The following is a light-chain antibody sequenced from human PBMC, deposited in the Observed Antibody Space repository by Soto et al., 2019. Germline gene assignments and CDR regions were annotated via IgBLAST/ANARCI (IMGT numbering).Light chain of an antibody. Sequence: DLLISQYHDSLPVSLRERATLNCQSKQRVLYNSNKKNYLAWYQQKPGQPPKLLIYWASTRESGVPDRFNGSGSGRDFTLTISSLEPEDFAVYYCQQYNNWPRTFGQRIEVDI. CDR3: QQYNNWPRT. CDR2: WAS. CDR1: QRVLYNSNKKNY. V-gene: IGKV4-1*01. J-gene: IGKJ1*01.